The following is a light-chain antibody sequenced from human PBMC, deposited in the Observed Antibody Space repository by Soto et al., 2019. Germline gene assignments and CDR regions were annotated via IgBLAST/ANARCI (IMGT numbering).Light chain of an antibody. CDR2: GST. Sequence: QSVLTQPPSVSVAPGQRVTFSCSGSTSNIGADYDVHWYQQLPGKAPSSMICGSTNRPAGVPARFSGSKSGTSASLASTGLQAEDEADYYCQSSEAGLTGFVLGSGTKVTV. V-gene: IGLV1-40*01. J-gene: IGLJ1*01. CDR3: QSSEAGLTGFV. CDR1: TSNIGADYD.